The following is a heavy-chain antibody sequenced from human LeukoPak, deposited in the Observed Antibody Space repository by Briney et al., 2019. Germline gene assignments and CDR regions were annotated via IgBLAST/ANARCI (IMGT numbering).Heavy chain of an antibody. Sequence: ASVKVSCKASGYTFTSYGISWVRQAPGQGLEWMGWISAYNGNTNYAQKLQGRVTMTTDTSTSTAYMELRSLRSDDTAVYYCATDRLGVDAFDIWGQGTMVTVSS. V-gene: IGHV1-18*01. CDR1: GYTFTSYG. J-gene: IGHJ3*02. CDR2: ISAYNGNT. CDR3: ATDRLGVDAFDI. D-gene: IGHD3-16*01.